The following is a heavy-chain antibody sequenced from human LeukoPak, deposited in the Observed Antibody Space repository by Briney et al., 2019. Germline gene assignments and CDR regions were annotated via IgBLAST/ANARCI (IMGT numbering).Heavy chain of an antibody. CDR1: GGSFSGYY. V-gene: IGHV4-59*01. D-gene: IGHD3-3*01. CDR2: IYYSGST. Sequence: PSETLSLTCAVYGGSFSGYYWSWIRQPPGKGLEWIGYIYYSGSTNYNPSLKSRVTISVDTSKNQFSLKLSSVTAADTAVYYCARMSGFWSGHNGDYYYYGMDVWGQGTTVTVSS. J-gene: IGHJ6*02. CDR3: ARMSGFWSGHNGDYYYYGMDV.